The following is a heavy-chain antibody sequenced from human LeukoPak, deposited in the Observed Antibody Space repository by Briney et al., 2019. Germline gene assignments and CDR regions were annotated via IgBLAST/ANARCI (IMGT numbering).Heavy chain of an antibody. CDR2: ISAYNGNT. D-gene: IGHD3-10*01. Sequence: ASVKVSCKASGYTFTSYGTNWVRQAPGQGLKWIGWISAYNGNTSYAQNLQGRVTITTDTSTSIAYMELRSLRSDDTAVYYCARDSGYYSGSLYWGQGTLVTVSS. J-gene: IGHJ4*02. V-gene: IGHV1-18*01. CDR1: GYTFTSYG. CDR3: ARDSGYYSGSLY.